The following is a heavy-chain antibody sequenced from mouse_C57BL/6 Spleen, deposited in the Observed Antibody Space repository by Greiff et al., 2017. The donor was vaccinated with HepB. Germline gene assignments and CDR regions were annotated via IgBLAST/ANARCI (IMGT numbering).Heavy chain of an antibody. J-gene: IGHJ2*01. CDR2: INPSSGYT. CDR3: ARTYYSNSRGYFDY. D-gene: IGHD2-5*01. V-gene: IGHV1-7*01. CDR1: GYTFTSYW. Sequence: QVHVKQSGAELAKPGASVKLSCKASGYTFTSYWMHWVKQRPGQGLEWIGYINPSSGYTKYNQKFKDKATSTADKSSSTAYMQLSSLTYEDSAVYYCARTYYSNSRGYFDYWGQGTTLTVSS.